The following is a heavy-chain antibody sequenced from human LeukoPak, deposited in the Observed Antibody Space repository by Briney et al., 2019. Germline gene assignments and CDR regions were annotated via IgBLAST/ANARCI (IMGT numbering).Heavy chain of an antibody. V-gene: IGHV3-7*05. J-gene: IGHJ4*02. CDR3: ARLVGATHLDY. CDR2: IKQDGSEK. CDR1: GFTFSSNW. D-gene: IGHD1-26*01. Sequence: TGGSLRLSCAASGFTFSSNWMSCVRQAPGKGLEWVANIKQDGSEKYYVDSVKGRFTISRDNAKNLVFLQMSSLRAEDTAVYYCARLVGATHLDYWGQGPLVTVSS.